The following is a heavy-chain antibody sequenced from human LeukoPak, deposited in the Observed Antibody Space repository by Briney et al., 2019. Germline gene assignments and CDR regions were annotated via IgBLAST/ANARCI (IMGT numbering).Heavy chain of an antibody. Sequence: SQTLSLTCAISGDSVSSNSAAWNWIRQSPSRGLEWLGRTYYRSKWYNDYAVSVKSRITINPDTSKNQFSLQLNSVTPEDTAMYYCARLPGYSSGWYGVYWGQGTLVTVSS. V-gene: IGHV6-1*01. CDR2: TYYRSKWYN. J-gene: IGHJ4*02. CDR1: GDSVSSNSAA. D-gene: IGHD6-19*01. CDR3: ARLPGYSSGWYGVY.